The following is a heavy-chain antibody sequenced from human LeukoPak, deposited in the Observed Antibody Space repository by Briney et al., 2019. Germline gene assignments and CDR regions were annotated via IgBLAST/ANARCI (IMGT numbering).Heavy chain of an antibody. V-gene: IGHV3-74*01. Sequence: GESLTLSCAASGLTLSGYWVHWVRQAPGKGLVWVSRNGDASSTSYADSVKGRFTISRDNAKSTLYLQMNSLRVEDTAVYYCARARGNTYGYFEYWGQGTLVTVSS. D-gene: IGHD5-18*01. CDR1: GLTLSGYW. CDR3: ARARGNTYGYFEY. J-gene: IGHJ4*02. CDR2: NGDASST.